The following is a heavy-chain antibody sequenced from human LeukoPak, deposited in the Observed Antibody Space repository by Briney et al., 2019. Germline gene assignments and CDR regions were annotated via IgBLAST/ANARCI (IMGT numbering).Heavy chain of an antibody. V-gene: IGHV1-18*01. D-gene: IGHD2-15*01. Sequence: ALVKVSCKASGYTFTSFGISWIRQAPGQGLEWMGWVGGNSAYTNSAQKLQDRVTMTTDTSTNTAYMELRSLRSDDTAVYYCARGSVAGRDYYYMDVWGKGTTVTVS. CDR2: VGGNSAYT. CDR3: ARGSVAGRDYYYMDV. J-gene: IGHJ6*03. CDR1: GYTFTSFG.